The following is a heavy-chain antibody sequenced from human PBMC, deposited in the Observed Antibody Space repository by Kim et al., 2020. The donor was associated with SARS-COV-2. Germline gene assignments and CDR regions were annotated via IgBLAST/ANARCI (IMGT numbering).Heavy chain of an antibody. V-gene: IGHV4-39*01. CDR2: IYYSGST. D-gene: IGHD3-22*01. J-gene: IGHJ6*02. CDR3: ASGYYYDSSGYYHYYYYGMDV. CDR1: GGSISSSSYY. Sequence: SETLSLTCTVSGGSISSSSYYWGWIRQPPGKGLEWIGSIYYSGSTYYNPSLKSRVTISVDTSKNQFSLKLSSVTAADTAVYYCASGYYYDSSGYYHYYYYGMDVWGQGTTVTVSS.